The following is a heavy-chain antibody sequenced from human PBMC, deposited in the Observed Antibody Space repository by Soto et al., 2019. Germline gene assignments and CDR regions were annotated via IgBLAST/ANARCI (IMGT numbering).Heavy chain of an antibody. CDR1: GFSFSSYW. J-gene: IGHJ4*02. Sequence: VHLVESGGGLVQPGGSLRLSCAASGFSFSSYWMHWARQAPGKGLVWLWSINGVGTVIPHADSVKGRFTVSRDNAKNTLNLHMNSLRAEDTAVYYSVREVCGSSMCKGFDYWGQGPQVTVSS. V-gene: IGHV3-74*01. CDR3: VREVCGSSMCKGFDY. D-gene: IGHD2-2*01. CDR2: INGVGTVI.